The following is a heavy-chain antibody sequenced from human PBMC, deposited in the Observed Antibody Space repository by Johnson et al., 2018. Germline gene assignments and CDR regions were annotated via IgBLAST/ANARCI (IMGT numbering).Heavy chain of an antibody. J-gene: IGHJ6*02. D-gene: IGHD4-11*01. CDR3: EKDYCHYIYDDGMDV. Sequence: QVQLVQSGGGVVQPGRSRRLSCAASAFTFSNYGMHWVRQAPGKGLVWVAVISFDGSNKYYTDSVMGRFTTSRDNYKNTRYLQMNSRRHEDTAVYYCEKDYCHYIYDDGMDVWGQGTTVSVS. CDR1: AFTFSNYG. CDR2: ISFDGSNK. V-gene: IGHV3-30*18.